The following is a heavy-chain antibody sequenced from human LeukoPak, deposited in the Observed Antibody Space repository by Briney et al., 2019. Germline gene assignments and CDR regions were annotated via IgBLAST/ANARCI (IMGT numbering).Heavy chain of an antibody. CDR3: VSGHYDSRMYFDL. Sequence: PGGSLRLSCTASGFTFSTYWIHWVRQVPGKGLVWVSQNKLDGSLESYADSVKGRFTISRDNAKNTLYLQMNSLGTEDTAVYYCVSGHYDSRMYFDLWGRGTLVTVSS. J-gene: IGHJ2*01. D-gene: IGHD3-16*01. CDR2: NKLDGSLE. V-gene: IGHV3-74*01. CDR1: GFTFSTYW.